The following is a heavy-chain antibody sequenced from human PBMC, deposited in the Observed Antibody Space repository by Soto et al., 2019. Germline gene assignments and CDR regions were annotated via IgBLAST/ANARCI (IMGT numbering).Heavy chain of an antibody. CDR2: IYYSGST. J-gene: IGHJ4*02. V-gene: IGHV4-39*01. Sequence: PSETLSLTCTVPGDSIISSSYYWGLIRQPPGKGLEWIGSIYYSGSTYYNPSLKSRVTISVDTSKNQLSLKLSSVTAADTAVYYCARPNSCGWYFSHFDYWGQGTLVTVSS. D-gene: IGHD6-19*01. CDR3: ARPNSCGWYFSHFDY. CDR1: GDSIISSSYY.